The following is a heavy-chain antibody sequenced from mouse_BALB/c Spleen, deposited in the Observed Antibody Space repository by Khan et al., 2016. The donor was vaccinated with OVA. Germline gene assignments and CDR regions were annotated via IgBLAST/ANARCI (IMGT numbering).Heavy chain of an antibody. V-gene: IGHV2-3*01. D-gene: IGHD2-3*01. CDR2: IWGDGST. J-gene: IGHJ4*01. CDR3: AKWGDGSTYAMDY. CDR1: GFSLTSYG. Sequence: QMQLEESGPGLVAPSQSLSITCTVSGFSLTSYGVNWVRQPPGKGLEWLGVIWGDGSTNYHSALISRLSIFKDNSKSQVFLKLNSLHTDDTATYYCAKWGDGSTYAMDYWGQGTSGTVSS.